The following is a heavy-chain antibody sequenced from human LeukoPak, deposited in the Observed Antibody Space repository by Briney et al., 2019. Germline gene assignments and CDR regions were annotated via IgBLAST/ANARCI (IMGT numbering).Heavy chain of an antibody. J-gene: IGHJ4*02. V-gene: IGHV3-23*01. Sequence: PGGSLRLSCVASGFTFSSDYMTWVRQAPGKGLEWVSSISTSGTTSYYADSVKGRSTISRDNSRNTLYLQMNSLGLEDTAIYFCATGLAHYWGQGTMVTVST. CDR2: ISTSGTTS. CDR3: ATGLAHY. CDR1: GFTFSSDY.